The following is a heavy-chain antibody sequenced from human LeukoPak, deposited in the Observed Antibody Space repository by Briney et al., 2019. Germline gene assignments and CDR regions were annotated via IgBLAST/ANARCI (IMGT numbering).Heavy chain of an antibody. V-gene: IGHV3-30-3*01. D-gene: IGHD4-17*01. Sequence: GGSLRLSCAASGFTFSNYAMHWARQAPGKGLEWVALMSYDGSNKFYADSVKGRFTISRDNSKSTLYLQMNSLKAEDTAVYYCARGGVTTMTLRDLWLDYWGQGTMVTVST. CDR3: ARGGVTTMTLRDLWLDY. CDR1: GFTFSNYA. CDR2: MSYDGSNK. J-gene: IGHJ4*02.